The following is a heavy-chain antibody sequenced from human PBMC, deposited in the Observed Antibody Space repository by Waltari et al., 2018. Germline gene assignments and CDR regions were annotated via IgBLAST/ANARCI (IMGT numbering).Heavy chain of an antibody. Sequence: EVQLVESGGGLIQPGGSLRLSCAASGFTVSSNYMSWVRQAPGKGLEWVSAISGSGGSTYYADSVKGRFTSSRDNAKNTLYLQMNSLRADDTAVYYCAKAPVGSSSFGWGQGTLVTVSS. V-gene: IGHV3-23*04. CDR2: ISGSGGST. J-gene: IGHJ4*02. CDR3: AKAPVGSSSFG. D-gene: IGHD6-6*01. CDR1: GFTVSSNY.